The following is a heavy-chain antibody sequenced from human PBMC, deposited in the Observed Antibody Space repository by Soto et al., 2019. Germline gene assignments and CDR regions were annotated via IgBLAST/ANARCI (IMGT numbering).Heavy chain of an antibody. CDR1: GFSLSSTRMA. J-gene: IGHJ4*02. CDR3: AHIVVAGLGYYFDY. Sequence: QITLKESGPTLVKPTQTLTLTCTFSGFSLSSTRMAVGWIRQPPGKALEWLALIYWDDDKRYSPFLKSRLTITKDTSKKQVVLTMSTMDPLDTARYYCAHIVVAGLGYYFDYWGQGTLVTVSS. D-gene: IGHD6-19*01. V-gene: IGHV2-5*02. CDR2: IYWDDDK.